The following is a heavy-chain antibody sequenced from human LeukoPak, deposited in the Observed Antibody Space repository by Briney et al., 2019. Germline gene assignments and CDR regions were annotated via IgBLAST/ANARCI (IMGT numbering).Heavy chain of an antibody. CDR1: GYTFTGYY. CDR2: INPNSGGT. Sequence: ASVKVSCKASGYTFTGYYMHWVRQALGQGLEWMGWINPNSGGTNYAQKFQGRVTMTRDTSISTAYMELSRLRSDDTAVYYCARDRYDSSGYYWRYFDYWGQGTLVTVSS. V-gene: IGHV1-2*02. CDR3: ARDRYDSSGYYWRYFDY. D-gene: IGHD3-22*01. J-gene: IGHJ4*02.